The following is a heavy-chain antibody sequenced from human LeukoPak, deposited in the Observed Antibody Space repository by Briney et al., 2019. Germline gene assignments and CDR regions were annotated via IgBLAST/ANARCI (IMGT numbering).Heavy chain of an antibody. Sequence: GASVKVSCKTSGYTFTSYGINWVRQAPGQGLEWMGWMNPHSGNTDYAQKFQGRVAMTRNTSISTAYMELSSLRSEDTAMYYCARGDSGFSIDYWGQGSLVTVSS. V-gene: IGHV1-8*01. CDR1: GYTFTSYG. D-gene: IGHD6-13*01. CDR2: MNPHSGNT. CDR3: ARGDSGFSIDY. J-gene: IGHJ4*02.